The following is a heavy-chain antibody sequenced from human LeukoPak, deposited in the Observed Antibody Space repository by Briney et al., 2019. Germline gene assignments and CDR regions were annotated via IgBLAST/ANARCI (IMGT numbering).Heavy chain of an antibody. CDR1: GFSLSTSGVG. D-gene: IGHD6-6*01. Sequence: SGPTLVNPTQTLTLTCTFSGFSLSTSGVGVGWIRQPPGKALEWLALIYWDDDKRYSPSLKSRLTITKDTSKNQVVLTMTNMDPXXXXXYYCAHRPLGSRSYNWFDPWGQGTLVTVSS. J-gene: IGHJ5*02. V-gene: IGHV2-5*02. CDR2: IYWDDDK. CDR3: AHRPLGSRSYNWFDP.